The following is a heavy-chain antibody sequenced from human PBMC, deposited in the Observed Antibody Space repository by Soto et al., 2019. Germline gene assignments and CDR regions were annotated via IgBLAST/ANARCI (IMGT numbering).Heavy chain of an antibody. V-gene: IGHV4-34*01. J-gene: IGHJ6*02. D-gene: IGHD1-26*01. Sequence: PSDTLSLTCAVYGGSFSGYYWSWIRQPPGKGLEWIGEINHSGSTNYNPSLKSRVTISVDTSKNQFSLKLSSVTAADTAVYYCARSRKWGRGSYYGMDVWGQGTTVTVSS. CDR2: INHSGST. CDR1: GGSFSGYY. CDR3: ARSRKWGRGSYYGMDV.